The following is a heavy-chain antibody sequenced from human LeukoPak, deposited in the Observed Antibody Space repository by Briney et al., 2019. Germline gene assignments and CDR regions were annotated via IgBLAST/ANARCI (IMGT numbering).Heavy chain of an antibody. D-gene: IGHD3-22*01. Sequence: SQTLSLTCAISGDRVSSNSAACNWIRQSPSRGLEWLGRTYYRSKWYNDYAVSVKSRITINPDTSKNQFSLQLNSVTPDDTAVYYCANGGCSSSGCYGMDVWGQGTTVTVSS. J-gene: IGHJ6*02. CDR2: TYYRSKWYN. CDR1: GDRVSSNSAA. V-gene: IGHV6-1*01. CDR3: ANGGCSSSGCYGMDV.